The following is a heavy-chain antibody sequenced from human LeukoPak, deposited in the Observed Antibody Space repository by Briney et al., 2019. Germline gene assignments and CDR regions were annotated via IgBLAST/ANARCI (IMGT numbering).Heavy chain of an antibody. J-gene: IGHJ4*02. V-gene: IGHV4-34*01. CDR1: GASFSGYY. Sequence: SETLSLTCAVYGASFSGYYWSWIRQPPGKGLEWIGGINHSGSTNYNPSLKSRVTISVDTSKNQFSLKLSSVTAADTAVYYCARDESYGIFFNVDYWGQGTLVTVSS. D-gene: IGHD1-26*01. CDR3: ARDESYGIFFNVDY. CDR2: INHSGST.